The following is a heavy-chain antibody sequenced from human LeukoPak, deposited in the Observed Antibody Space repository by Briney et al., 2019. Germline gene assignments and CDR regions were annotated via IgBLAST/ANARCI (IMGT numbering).Heavy chain of an antibody. V-gene: IGHV3-21*01. J-gene: IGHJ4*02. CDR3: VRGNDYGGPHY. Sequence: PGGSLRLSCAASGFTFSSFPMTWVRQAPGKGLEWVSSISSSSSYIYYADSVKGRFTISRDNGKNTLFLQMNSLRAEDAAVYYCVRGNDYGGPHYWGQGTLVTVSS. CDR2: ISSSSSYI. D-gene: IGHD4-23*01. CDR1: GFTFSSFP.